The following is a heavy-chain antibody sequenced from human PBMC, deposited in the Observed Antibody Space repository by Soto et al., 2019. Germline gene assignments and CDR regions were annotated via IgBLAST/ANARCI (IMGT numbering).Heavy chain of an antibody. Sequence: QVQLVESGGGVVQPGRSLRLSCAASGFTFSSYGMHWVRQAPGKGLEWVAVISYDGSNKYYADSVKGRFTISRDNSKNTLYLQMNSLRAEDTAVYYCASGIFSLPFDYWGQGTLVTVSS. D-gene: IGHD3-10*01. CDR3: ASGIFSLPFDY. CDR2: ISYDGSNK. CDR1: GFTFSSYG. J-gene: IGHJ4*02. V-gene: IGHV3-30*03.